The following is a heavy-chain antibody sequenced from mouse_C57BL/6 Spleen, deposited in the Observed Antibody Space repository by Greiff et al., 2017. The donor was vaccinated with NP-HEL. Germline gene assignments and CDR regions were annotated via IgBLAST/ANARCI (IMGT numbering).Heavy chain of an antibody. D-gene: IGHD1-1*01. J-gene: IGHJ3*01. V-gene: IGHV5-17*01. CDR2: ISSGSSTI. CDR3: ARPATVAPFAY. CDR1: GFTFSDYG. Sequence: EVKVEESGGGLVKPGGSLKLSCAASGFTFSDYGMHWVRQAPEKGLEWVAYISSGSSTIYYADTVKGRFTISRDNAKNTLFLQMTSLRSEDTAMYYCARPATVAPFAYWGQGTLVTVSA.